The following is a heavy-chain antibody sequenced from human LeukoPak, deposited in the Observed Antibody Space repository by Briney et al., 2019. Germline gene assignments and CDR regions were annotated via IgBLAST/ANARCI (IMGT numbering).Heavy chain of an antibody. J-gene: IGHJ3*02. CDR3: AANTPRVVREDAFDI. Sequence: GTSVKVSCKASGFTFTSSAMQWVRQARGQRLEWIGWIVIGCGNTNYAQKFQERITTTRDMSTSTAYMELSSLRSEDTAVYYCAANTPRVVREDAFDIWGQGTMVTVYS. V-gene: IGHV1-58*02. CDR1: GFTFTSSA. CDR2: IVIGCGNT. D-gene: IGHD2-21*01.